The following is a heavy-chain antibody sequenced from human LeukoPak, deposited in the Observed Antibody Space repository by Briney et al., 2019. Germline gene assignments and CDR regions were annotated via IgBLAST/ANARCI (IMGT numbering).Heavy chain of an antibody. D-gene: IGHD5-12*01. Sequence: GASVNVSCKASGYTFTDYYIHWVRQAPGQGLEWMGRIHPYSGGAGHAQKFLGWVSMTRDTSISTAYMELTRLRSDDTAVYYCARDLIHSDVVATPDAFDLWGQGTMVTVSS. CDR2: IHPYSGGA. CDR3: ARDLIHSDVVATPDAFDL. V-gene: IGHV1-2*04. J-gene: IGHJ3*01. CDR1: GYTFTDYY.